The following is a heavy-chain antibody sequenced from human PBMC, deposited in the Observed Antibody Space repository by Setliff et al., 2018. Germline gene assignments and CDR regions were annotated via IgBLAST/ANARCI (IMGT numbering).Heavy chain of an antibody. CDR3: AKSPHDFWSGRVFFDY. V-gene: IGHV3-30*02. Sequence: GGSLRLSCAASGFPFSTYGMHWVRQAPGKGLDWVAFVRFDGTYKYYADSVKGRFTISRDNHKNTLHLQMNSLRVEDTAIYYCAKSPHDFWSGRVFFDYWGQGMLVTVSS. CDR2: VRFDGTYK. D-gene: IGHD3-3*01. CDR1: GFPFSTYG. J-gene: IGHJ4*01.